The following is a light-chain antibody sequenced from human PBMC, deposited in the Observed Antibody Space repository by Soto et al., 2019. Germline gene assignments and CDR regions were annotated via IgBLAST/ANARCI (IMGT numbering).Light chain of an antibody. V-gene: IGKV3-20*01. CDR1: QRVSNNY. J-gene: IGKJ1*01. Sequence: EIVLTQSPGTLSLSPGEGATLSCRASQRVSNNYLAWYQHKPGQAPRLLLYGASSRSTGIPDRFSGSGSGTDFTLTISRLEPEDFAVYYCQHYGNSPGGFGQGTKVEIK. CDR2: GAS. CDR3: QHYGNSPGG.